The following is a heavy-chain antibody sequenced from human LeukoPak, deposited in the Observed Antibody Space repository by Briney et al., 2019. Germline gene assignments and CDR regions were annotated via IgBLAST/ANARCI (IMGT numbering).Heavy chain of an antibody. CDR1: GFTFSSYW. D-gene: IGHD3-3*01. CDR3: ARGGLAIFGVAPLDRFDP. J-gene: IGHJ5*02. V-gene: IGHV3-74*01. CDR2: INTDGSST. Sequence: GGSLRLSCAASGFTFSSYWMHWVRQAPGKGLVWVSRINTDGSSTSYADSVKGRFTISRDNAKNTLYLQMNSLRAEDTAVYYCARGGLAIFGVAPLDRFDPWGQGTLVTVSS.